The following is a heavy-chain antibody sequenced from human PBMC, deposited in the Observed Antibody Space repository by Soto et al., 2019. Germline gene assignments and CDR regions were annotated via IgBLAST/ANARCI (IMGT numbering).Heavy chain of an antibody. CDR1: GFSLSTTGVA. CDR2: IYWDDDK. Sequence: QSTLKESGPTLVKPAQTLTLTCTFSGFSLSTTGVAVGWIRQPPGKALEWLALIYWDDDKRYSPSLKSRLTTVDWDHDTRSTLSQKRTLNVTNATAENPVVLRKTNMAPVDAATYYCAHGLASPYYFKGSDYPHVFDIWGQGTMVTVSS. V-gene: IGHV2-5*02. D-gene: IGHD3-22*01. CDR3: AHGLASPYYFKGSDYPHVFDI. J-gene: IGHJ3*02.